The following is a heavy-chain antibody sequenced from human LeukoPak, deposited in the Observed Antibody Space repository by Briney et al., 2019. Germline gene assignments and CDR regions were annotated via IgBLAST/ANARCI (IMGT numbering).Heavy chain of an antibody. CDR1: GGTFSSYA. Sequence: SVKVSCKASGGTFSSYAISWVRQAPGQGLEWMGGIIPIFGTANYAQKFQGRVTITADESTSTAYMELSSLRSEDTAVYYCARDPEGAIVGAIYGTKDAFDIWGQGTMVTVSS. V-gene: IGHV1-69*13. J-gene: IGHJ3*02. CDR2: IIPIFGTA. CDR3: ARDPEGAIVGAIYGTKDAFDI. D-gene: IGHD1-26*01.